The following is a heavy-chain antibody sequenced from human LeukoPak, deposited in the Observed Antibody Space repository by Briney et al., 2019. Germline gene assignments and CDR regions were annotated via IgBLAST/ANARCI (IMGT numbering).Heavy chain of an antibody. J-gene: IGHJ4*02. V-gene: IGHV3-23*01. CDR2: IGRDSSRT. D-gene: IGHD1-26*01. CDR3: AKAPDCNSASCFTAIDC. CDR1: GFTFSSYA. Sequence: PGGSLRLSCAASGFTFSSYAMSWVRQAPGKGLEWVSTIGRDSSRTYYADSVKGRFTISRDNSKNTLYLQMNSLRAEDTAIYYCAKAPDCNSASCFTAIDCWGQGTLVTVSS.